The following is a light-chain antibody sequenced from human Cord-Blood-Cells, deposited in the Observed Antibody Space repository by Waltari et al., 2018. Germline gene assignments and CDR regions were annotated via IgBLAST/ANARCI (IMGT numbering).Light chain of an antibody. Sequence: EIVLTQSPGTLSLSPGERATLSCRASQSVSSSYLAWYQQQPGQAPRLLIYGASSRATGIPDRFIGSGSGTDFTLTISRLEPEDFAVYYCQQYGSSPRTFGGGTKVEIK. J-gene: IGKJ4*01. V-gene: IGKV3-20*01. CDR2: GAS. CDR1: QSVSSSY. CDR3: QQYGSSPRT.